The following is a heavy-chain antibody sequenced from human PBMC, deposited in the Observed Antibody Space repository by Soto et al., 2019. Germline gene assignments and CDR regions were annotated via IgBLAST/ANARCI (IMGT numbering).Heavy chain of an antibody. V-gene: IGHV3-30-3*01. Sequence: PGGSLRLSCAASGFIXXXXAMNWVRQSPGRGPEWLAVLSTDGSTAYYADSVRGRFSISRDNSKSSLFLQMNGLRPEDTAVYYCARSYDFFCVYLAFGNHSDFWGQGTLVTGSS. CDR3: ARSYDFFCVYLAFGNHSDF. CDR1: GFIXXXXA. CDR2: LSTDGSTA. J-gene: IGHJ4*02. D-gene: IGHD3-3*01.